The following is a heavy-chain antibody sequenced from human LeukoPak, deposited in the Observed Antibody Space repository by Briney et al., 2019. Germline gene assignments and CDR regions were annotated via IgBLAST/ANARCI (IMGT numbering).Heavy chain of an antibody. D-gene: IGHD3-10*01. J-gene: IGHJ3*02. V-gene: IGHV3-21*01. CDR1: GFTFSSYN. Sequence: GGSLRLSCAASGFTFSSYNMNWVRQAPGKGLEWVSSISGSSSYIYYADSVKGRFTISRDNAKNSLYLQMNSLRAEDTAVYYCARRWLGHRDAFDIWGQGTMVTVSS. CDR3: ARRWLGHRDAFDI. CDR2: ISGSSSYI.